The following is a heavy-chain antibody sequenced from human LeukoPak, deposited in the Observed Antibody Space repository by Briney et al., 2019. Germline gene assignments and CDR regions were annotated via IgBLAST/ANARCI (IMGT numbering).Heavy chain of an antibody. Sequence: GGSLRLSCAASGFTFSSYSMNWVRQAPGKGLEWVSAVSYTGGMTYYADSVKGRFTISRDNSKNTLYLQMNGLRAEDTAVYYCAKDGRSDLGDHHEYFDYWGQGTLVTVSS. CDR3: AKDGRSDLGDHHEYFDY. V-gene: IGHV3-23*01. CDR1: GFTFSSYS. CDR2: VSYTGGMT. J-gene: IGHJ4*02. D-gene: IGHD4-17*01.